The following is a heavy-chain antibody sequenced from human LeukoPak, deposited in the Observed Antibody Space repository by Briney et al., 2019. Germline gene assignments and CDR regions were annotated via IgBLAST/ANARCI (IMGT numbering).Heavy chain of an antibody. CDR1: GFTFSSYG. D-gene: IGHD6-13*01. CDR2: ISYDGSNK. CDR3: AKTVSGSSSWVSFDY. Sequence: PGGSLRLSCAASGFTFSSYGMHWVRQAPGKGLEWVAVISYDGSNKYYADSVKGRFTISRDNSKNTLYLQMNSLRAEDTAVYYCAKTVSGSSSWVSFDYWGQGTLVTVSS. J-gene: IGHJ4*02. V-gene: IGHV3-30*18.